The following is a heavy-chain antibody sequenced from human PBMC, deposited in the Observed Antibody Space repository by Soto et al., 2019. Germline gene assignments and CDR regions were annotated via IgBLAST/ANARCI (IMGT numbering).Heavy chain of an antibody. Sequence: SATLSLTCTVYCGSIRSSSYYWGWIRQPRGKGFVWIGSIYYSGSTYYNPSLKSRVTISVDTSKNQFSLKLSSVTAADTAVYYCARHLRYCSGGSCYAVYYYGMDVWGQGTTVT. D-gene: IGHD2-15*01. CDR1: CGSIRSSSYY. J-gene: IGHJ6*02. CDR2: IYYSGST. CDR3: ARHLRYCSGGSCYAVYYYGMDV. V-gene: IGHV4-39*01.